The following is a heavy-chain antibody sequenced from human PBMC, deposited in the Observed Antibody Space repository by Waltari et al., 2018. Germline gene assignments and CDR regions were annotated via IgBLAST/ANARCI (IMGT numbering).Heavy chain of an antibody. CDR2: ISYDGSNK. J-gene: IGHJ4*02. Sequence: QVQLVESGGGVVQPGRSLRLSCAASGFTFSSYAMHWVRQAPGKGLEWVAVISYDGSNKYYADSVKGRFTISRDNSKNTLYLQMNSLRAEDTAVYYCARESARWLQLFDYWGQGTLVTVSS. D-gene: IGHD5-12*01. CDR3: ARESARWLQLFDY. CDR1: GFTFSSYA. V-gene: IGHV3-30*04.